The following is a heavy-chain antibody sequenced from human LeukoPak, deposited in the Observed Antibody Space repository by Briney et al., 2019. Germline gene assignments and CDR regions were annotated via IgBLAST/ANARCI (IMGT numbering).Heavy chain of an antibody. CDR2: INPNSGGT. CDR3: ARASVGGYYFRYFQH. CDR1: GYTFTGYY. D-gene: IGHD3-22*01. J-gene: IGHJ1*01. V-gene: IGHV1-2*02. Sequence: ASVKVSCKASGYTFTGYYMHWVRQAPGQGLEWMGWINPNSGGTNYAQKFQGRVTMTRDTAISTAYMELSRLRSDDTAVYYCARASVGGYYFRYFQHWGQGTLVTVSS.